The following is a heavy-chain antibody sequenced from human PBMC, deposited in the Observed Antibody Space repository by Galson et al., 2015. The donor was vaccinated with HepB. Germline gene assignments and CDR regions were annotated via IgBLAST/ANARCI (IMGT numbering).Heavy chain of an antibody. J-gene: IGHJ4*02. D-gene: IGHD2-21*01. Sequence: LSLTCTVSGGSISSGDYYWSWIRQPPGKGLEWIGYIYYSGSTYYNPSLKSRVTISVDASKNQFSLKLSSVTAADTAVYYCARGGGWHIVVAQDWGQGTLVTVSS. CDR3: ARGGGWHIVVAQD. CDR2: IYYSGST. CDR1: GGSISSGDYY. V-gene: IGHV4-30-4*01.